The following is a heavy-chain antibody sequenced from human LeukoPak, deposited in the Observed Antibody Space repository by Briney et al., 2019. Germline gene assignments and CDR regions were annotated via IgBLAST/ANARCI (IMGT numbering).Heavy chain of an antibody. CDR3: ARVNKIPPDAFDI. CDR2: K. J-gene: IGHJ3*02. Sequence: GRSLRLSCAASGFTFSSYGMHWVRQAPGNKYYADSVKGRFTISRDNAKNSLYLQMNSLRAEDTAVYYCARVNKIPPDAFDIWGQGTMVTVSS. D-gene: IGHD1/OR15-1a*01. V-gene: IGHV3-30*12. CDR1: GFTFSSYG.